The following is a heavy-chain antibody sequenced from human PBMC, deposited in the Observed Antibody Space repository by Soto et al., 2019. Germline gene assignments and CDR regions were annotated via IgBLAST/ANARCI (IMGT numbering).Heavy chain of an antibody. Sequence: QVQLVESGGGVVQPGRSLRLSCAASGFTFSSYGMHWVRQAPGKGLEWVAVISYDGSNKYYADSVKGRFTISRDNSKNTLYLQMNSLRAEDTAGYYCAKGPRGIAARLGVRLTYYFDYWGQGTLGTVSS. J-gene: IGHJ4*02. V-gene: IGHV3-30*18. CDR1: GFTFSSYG. CDR2: ISYDGSNK. D-gene: IGHD6-6*01. CDR3: AKGPRGIAARLGVRLTYYFDY.